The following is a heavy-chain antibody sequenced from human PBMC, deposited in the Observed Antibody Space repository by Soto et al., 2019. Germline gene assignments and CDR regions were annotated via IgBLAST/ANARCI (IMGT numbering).Heavy chain of an antibody. V-gene: IGHV1-2*04. CDR2: INPNSGGT. CDR3: AREYGDYAVGVFDY. Sequence: QVQLVQSGAEVKKPGASVKVSCKASGYTFTGYYMHWVRQAPGQGLEWMGWINPNSGGTNYAQKFQGWVTMTSDTSISTAYMELSRLRSDDTAVDYCAREYGDYAVGVFDYLGQGTLVTVSS. D-gene: IGHD4-17*01. J-gene: IGHJ4*02. CDR1: GYTFTGYY.